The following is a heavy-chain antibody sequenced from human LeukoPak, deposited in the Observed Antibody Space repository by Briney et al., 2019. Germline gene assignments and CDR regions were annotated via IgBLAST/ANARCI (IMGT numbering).Heavy chain of an antibody. Sequence: SETLSLTCTVSGDSISGYYWNWIRQPPGKGLECIGYIYYSGSTNYNPSLKSRVTISVDTSKNQFSLKLSSVTAADTAVYYCARESLVAAATGAFDIWGQGTMVTVSS. V-gene: IGHV4-59*01. D-gene: IGHD2-2*01. CDR1: GDSISGYY. CDR3: ARESLVAAATGAFDI. CDR2: IYYSGST. J-gene: IGHJ3*02.